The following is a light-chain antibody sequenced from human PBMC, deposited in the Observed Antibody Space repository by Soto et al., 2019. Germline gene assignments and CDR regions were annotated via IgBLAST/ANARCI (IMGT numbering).Light chain of an antibody. V-gene: IGLV1-47*01. CDR1: SSNIGSNY. Sequence: QSVLTQPPSASGTPGQRVTISWSGSSSNIGSNYVYWYQHLPGTAPKLLIYRNNQRPSGVPDRFSGSKSGTSASLAISGLRSEDEADYYCAAWDDSLSGLVFGGGTKVTVL. J-gene: IGLJ2*01. CDR3: AAWDDSLSGLV. CDR2: RNN.